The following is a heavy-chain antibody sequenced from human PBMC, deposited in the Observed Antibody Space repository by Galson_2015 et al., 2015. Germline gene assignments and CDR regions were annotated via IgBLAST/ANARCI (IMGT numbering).Heavy chain of an antibody. Sequence: SLRLSCAASGFTSSDHYMDWVRQAPGKGLEWVGRTRNKANSYTTEYAASVKGRFTISRDDSKNSLYLQMNSLKTEDTAVYYCAIADLKWLLPDYWGQGTLVTVSS. CDR2: TRNKANSYTT. CDR3: AIADLKWLLPDY. D-gene: IGHD3-22*01. CDR1: GFTSSDHY. V-gene: IGHV3-72*01. J-gene: IGHJ4*02.